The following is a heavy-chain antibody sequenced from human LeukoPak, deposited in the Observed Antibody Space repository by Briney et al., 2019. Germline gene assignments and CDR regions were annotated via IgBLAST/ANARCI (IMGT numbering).Heavy chain of an antibody. Sequence: SETLSFTCTVSGGSISSGDYYWSWIRQPPGKGLEWIAYMYYSGSTYYNPSLKSRVTMSADTSKNQLSLELSSVTAADTAVYYCARPYYYDSRIDPWGQGILVTVSS. CDR3: ARPYYYDSRIDP. J-gene: IGHJ5*02. CDR2: MYYSGST. D-gene: IGHD3-22*01. V-gene: IGHV4-30-4*01. CDR1: GGSISSGDYY.